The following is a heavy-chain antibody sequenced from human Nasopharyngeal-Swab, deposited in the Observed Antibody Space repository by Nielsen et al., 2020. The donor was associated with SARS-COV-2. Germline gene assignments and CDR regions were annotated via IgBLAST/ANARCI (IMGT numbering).Heavy chain of an antibody. CDR1: GFTVSSNY. V-gene: IGHV3-23*01. CDR3: AKDYGDYPWYFDY. Sequence: GGSLRLSCAASGFTVSSNYMSWVRQAPGKGLEWVSAISGSGGSTYYADSVKGRFTISRDNSKNTLYLQMNSLRAEDTAVYYCAKDYGDYPWYFDYWGQGTLVTVSS. CDR2: ISGSGGST. J-gene: IGHJ4*02. D-gene: IGHD4-17*01.